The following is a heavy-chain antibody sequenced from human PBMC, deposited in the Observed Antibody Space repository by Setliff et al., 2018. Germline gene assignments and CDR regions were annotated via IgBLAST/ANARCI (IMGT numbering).Heavy chain of an antibody. D-gene: IGHD3-16*01. V-gene: IGHV1-18*01. Sequence: ASVKVSCTASGYSFSNYGITWVRQVPGQGLEWMGWISSYNGNTDYAQNFQGRVTLTTDTSTSTAYMELRSLRSDDTAVYYCARGGSSLLDYWGQGTLVTVSS. CDR1: GYSFSNYG. CDR3: ARGGSSLLDY. J-gene: IGHJ4*02. CDR2: ISSYNGNT.